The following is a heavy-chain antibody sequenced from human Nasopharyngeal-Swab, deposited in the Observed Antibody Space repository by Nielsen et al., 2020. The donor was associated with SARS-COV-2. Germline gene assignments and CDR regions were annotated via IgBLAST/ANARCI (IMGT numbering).Heavy chain of an antibody. CDR2: IKSKTDGGTT. D-gene: IGHD3-22*01. Sequence: GGSLKISCAASGFTFSNAWMSWVRQAPGKGLEWVGRIKSKTDGGTTDYAAPVKGRFTISRDDSKNTLYLQMNSLKTEDTAVYYCTTLDYYDSSGLSFWGQGTLVTVSS. CDR1: GFTFSNAW. J-gene: IGHJ4*02. CDR3: TTLDYYDSSGLSF. V-gene: IGHV3-15*01.